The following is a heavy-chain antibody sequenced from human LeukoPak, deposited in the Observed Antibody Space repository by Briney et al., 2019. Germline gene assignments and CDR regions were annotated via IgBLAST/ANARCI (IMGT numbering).Heavy chain of an antibody. J-gene: IGHJ4*02. CDR1: GCSISSSSYY. Sequence: SETLSLTCTVSGCSISSSSYYWVWIRQPPGKGLEGIGSNYYSGSTYYNPSLKNRVTISVDTSKTQFSLKLSSVTAADTAVYYCARATAGTTLFEGIDYWGKGTLVTVSS. CDR2: NYYSGST. V-gene: IGHV4-39*07. D-gene: IGHD1-1*01. CDR3: ARATAGTTLFEGIDY.